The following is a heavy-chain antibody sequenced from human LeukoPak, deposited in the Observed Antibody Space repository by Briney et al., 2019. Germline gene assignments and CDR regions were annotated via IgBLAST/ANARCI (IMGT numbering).Heavy chain of an antibody. V-gene: IGHV1-69*04. D-gene: IGHD3-3*01. Sequence: SVKVSCKASGGTFSSYAISWVQQAPGQGLEWMGRIIPILGIANYAQKFQGRVTITADKSTSTVYMELSSLRSEDTAVYYCARVDDSNFDYWGQGTLVTVSS. J-gene: IGHJ4*02. CDR2: IIPILGIA. CDR3: ARVDDSNFDY. CDR1: GGTFSSYA.